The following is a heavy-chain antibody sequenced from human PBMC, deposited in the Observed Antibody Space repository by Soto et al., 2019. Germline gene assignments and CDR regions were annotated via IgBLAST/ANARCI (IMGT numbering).Heavy chain of an antibody. CDR3: ARDANDFWSGQGWFDP. D-gene: IGHD3-3*01. CDR2: IYYSGST. J-gene: IGHJ5*02. V-gene: IGHV4-59*01. Sequence: SETLSLTCTVSGGSISSYYWSWIRQPPGKGLEWIGYIYYSGSTNYNPSLKSRVTISVDTSKNQFSLKLSSVTAADTAVYYCARDANDFWSGQGWFDPWGQGTLVPVS. CDR1: GGSISSYY.